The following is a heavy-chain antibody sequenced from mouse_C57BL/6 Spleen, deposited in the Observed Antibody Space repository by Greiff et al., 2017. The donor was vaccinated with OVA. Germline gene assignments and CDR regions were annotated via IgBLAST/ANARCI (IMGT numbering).Heavy chain of an antibody. D-gene: IGHD2-3*01. CDR3: ARAMVRTWFAY. Sequence: EVQLVESGGGLVKPGGSLKLSCAASGFTFSDYGMHWVRQAPEKGLEWVAYISSGSSTIYYADTVKGRFTISRGNAKYTLFLQMTSLRSEDTARDYCARAMVRTWFAYWGQGTLVTVSA. V-gene: IGHV5-17*01. J-gene: IGHJ3*01. CDR1: GFTFSDYG. CDR2: ISSGSSTI.